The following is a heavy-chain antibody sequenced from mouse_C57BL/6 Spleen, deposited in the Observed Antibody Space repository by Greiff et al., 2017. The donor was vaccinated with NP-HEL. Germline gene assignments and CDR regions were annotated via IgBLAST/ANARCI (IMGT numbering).Heavy chain of an antibody. V-gene: IGHV1-15*01. Sequence: VQLQQSGAELVRPGASVTLSCKASGYTFTDYEMHWVKQTPVHGLEWIGAIDPETGGTAYNQKFKGKAILTADKSSSTAYMELRSLTSEDSAVYYCTRDYYGSSHYWGQGTSVTVSS. CDR3: TRDYYGSSHY. J-gene: IGHJ4*01. D-gene: IGHD1-1*01. CDR2: IDPETGGT. CDR1: GYTFTDYE.